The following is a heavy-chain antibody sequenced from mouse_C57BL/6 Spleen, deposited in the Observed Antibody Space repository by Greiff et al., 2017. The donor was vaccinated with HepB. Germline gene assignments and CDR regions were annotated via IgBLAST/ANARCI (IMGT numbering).Heavy chain of an antibody. CDR3: ARHGNYSWFAY. J-gene: IGHJ3*01. Sequence: EVMLVESGGDLVKPGGSLKLSCAASGFTFSSYGMSWVRQTPDKRLEWVATISSGGSYTYYPDSVKGRFTISSDNAKNTLYLQMSSLKSEDTAMYYCARHGNYSWFAYWGQGTLVTVSA. V-gene: IGHV5-6*01. CDR1: GFTFSSYG. D-gene: IGHD2-1*01. CDR2: ISSGGSYT.